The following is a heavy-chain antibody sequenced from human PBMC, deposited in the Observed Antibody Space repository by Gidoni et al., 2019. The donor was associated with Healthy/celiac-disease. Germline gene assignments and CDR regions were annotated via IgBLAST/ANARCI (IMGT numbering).Heavy chain of an antibody. D-gene: IGHD4-17*01. Sequence: QVQLVESGGGVVQPGRSLRLSCAASGFTFRLYAMHWVRQAPGKGLEWVAVISYDGSNKYYADSVKGRFTISRDNSKNTLYLQMNSLRAEDTAVYYCARGPDYGDYLADYFDYWGQGTLVTVSS. V-gene: IGHV3-30-3*01. CDR1: GFTFRLYA. CDR2: ISYDGSNK. J-gene: IGHJ4*02. CDR3: ARGPDYGDYLADYFDY.